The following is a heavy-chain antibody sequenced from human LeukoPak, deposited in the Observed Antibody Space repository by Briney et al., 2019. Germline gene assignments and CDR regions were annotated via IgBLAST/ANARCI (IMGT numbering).Heavy chain of an antibody. D-gene: IGHD4-23*01. CDR3: ARETLGGRGYYYYGVDV. CDR2: IIPIFGTA. J-gene: IGHJ6*02. CDR1: GYTFTGYY. V-gene: IGHV1-69*13. Sequence: GASVKVSCKASGYTFTGYYMHWVRQAPGQGLEWMGGIIPIFGTANYVQKFQGRVTITADESTSTAYMELSSLRSEDTAVYYCARETLGGRGYYYYGVDVWGQGTTVTVSS.